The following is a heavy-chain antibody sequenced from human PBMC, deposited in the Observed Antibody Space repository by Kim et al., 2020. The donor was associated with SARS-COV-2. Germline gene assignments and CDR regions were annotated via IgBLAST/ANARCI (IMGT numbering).Heavy chain of an antibody. D-gene: IGHD3-10*01. V-gene: IGHV1-69*13. CDR2: IIPIFGTA. Sequence: SVKVSCKASGGTFSSYAISWVRQAPGQGLEWMGGIIPIFGTANYAQKFQGRVTITADESTSTAYMELSSLRSEDTAVYYCARESRAASGAFDIWGQGTMVTVSS. CDR1: GGTFSSYA. J-gene: IGHJ3*02. CDR3: ARESRAASGAFDI.